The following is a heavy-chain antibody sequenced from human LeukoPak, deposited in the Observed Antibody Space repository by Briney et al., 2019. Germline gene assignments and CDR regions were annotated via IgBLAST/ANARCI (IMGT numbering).Heavy chain of an antibody. CDR3: ARDSRAVEMATKAELGLYFDY. D-gene: IGHD5-24*01. V-gene: IGHV4-38-2*02. J-gene: IGHJ4*02. CDR2: IYHSGKT. CDR1: GYSITSGWY. Sequence: PSETLSLTCAVSGYSITSGWYWSWIRQPPGKGLEWIGNIYHSGKTSYKSSLKGRLTISVDTSKNQFSLKLSSVTAAGTAVYYCARDSRAVEMATKAELGLYFDYWGQGTLVTVSS.